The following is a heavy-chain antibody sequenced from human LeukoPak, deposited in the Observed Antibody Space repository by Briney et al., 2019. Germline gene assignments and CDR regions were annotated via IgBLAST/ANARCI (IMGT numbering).Heavy chain of an antibody. D-gene: IGHD6-13*01. J-gene: IGHJ4*02. V-gene: IGHV3-23*01. Sequence: GGSLRLSCAASGFTFSSYAMSWVRQAPGKGLELVSTITGSGGSTYYADSVKGRFTISTDNSKNTLYLQMNSLRAEDTAVYYCAKPPPDSSSWLFDYWGQGTLVTVSS. CDR1: GFTFSSYA. CDR3: AKPPPDSSSWLFDY. CDR2: ITGSGGST.